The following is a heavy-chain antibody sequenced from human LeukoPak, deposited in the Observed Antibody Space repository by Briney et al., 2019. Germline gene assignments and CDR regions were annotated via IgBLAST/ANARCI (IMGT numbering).Heavy chain of an antibody. D-gene: IGHD3-10*01. CDR1: GYTFTGYR. Sequence: ASVKVSCKASGYTFTGYRMHWVRQAPGQGLEWMGWINPNSGGTNYAQKFQGRVTMTRDTSISTAYMELSRLRSDDTAVYYCAVQLTYGSGSYYGNWGQGTLVTVPS. CDR3: AVQLTYGSGSYYGN. J-gene: IGHJ4*02. CDR2: INPNSGGT. V-gene: IGHV1-2*02.